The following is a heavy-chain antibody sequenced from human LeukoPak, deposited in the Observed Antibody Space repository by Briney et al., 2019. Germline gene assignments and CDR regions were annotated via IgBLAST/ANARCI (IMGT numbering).Heavy chain of an antibody. V-gene: IGHV4-31*03. D-gene: IGHD3-22*01. CDR3: ARDRGPDSSGYYYYYYGMDV. Sequence: SETLSLTCTVSGGSISSGGYYWSWIRQHPGKGLEWIRYIYYSGSTYYNPSLKSRVTISVDTSKNQFSLKLSSVTAADTAVYYCARDRGPDSSGYYYYYYGMDVWGQGTTVTVSS. J-gene: IGHJ6*02. CDR2: IYYSGST. CDR1: GGSISSGGYY.